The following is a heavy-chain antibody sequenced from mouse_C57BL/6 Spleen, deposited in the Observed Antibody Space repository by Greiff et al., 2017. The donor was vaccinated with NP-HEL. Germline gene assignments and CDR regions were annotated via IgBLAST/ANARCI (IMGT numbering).Heavy chain of an antibody. Sequence: QVQLQQPGAELVRPGTSVKLSCKASGYTFTSYWMHWVKQRPGQGLEWIGVIDPSDSYTNYNQKFKGKATLTVDTSSSTAYMQRSSLTSEDSAVYYCARSRGTRFDYWGQGTTLTVSS. V-gene: IGHV1-59*01. CDR1: GYTFTSYW. D-gene: IGHD3-3*01. CDR3: ARSRGTRFDY. J-gene: IGHJ2*01. CDR2: IDPSDSYT.